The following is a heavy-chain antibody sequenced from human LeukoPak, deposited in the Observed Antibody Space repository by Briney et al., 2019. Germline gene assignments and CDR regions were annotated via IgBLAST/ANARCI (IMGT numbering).Heavy chain of an antibody. CDR2: IFTSGST. J-gene: IGHJ6*03. CDR1: GGSISSYY. V-gene: IGHV4-4*07. CDR3: ARSSGGPYYYYYMDV. Sequence: PSETLSLTCTISGGSISSYYWSWIRQPAGKALEWIGRIFTSGSTNYNPSLKSRVTMSVDTSKTQFSLRLSSVTAADTAVYYCARSSGGPYYYYYMDVWGKGTTVTVSS. D-gene: IGHD3-10*01.